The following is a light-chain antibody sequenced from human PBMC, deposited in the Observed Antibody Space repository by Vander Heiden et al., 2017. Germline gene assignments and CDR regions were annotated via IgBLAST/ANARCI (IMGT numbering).Light chain of an antibody. CDR1: ALPKQY. V-gene: IGLV3-25*03. CDR2: KDS. Sequence: SSALTQPPSVSVSPRQTARITCSGDALPKQYAYWYQQKPGQAPVLVIYKDSERPSGIPERFSGSSSGTTVTLTISGVQAEDEADYYCQSADSSGTYHWVFGGGTKLTVL. J-gene: IGLJ3*02. CDR3: QSADSSGTYHWV.